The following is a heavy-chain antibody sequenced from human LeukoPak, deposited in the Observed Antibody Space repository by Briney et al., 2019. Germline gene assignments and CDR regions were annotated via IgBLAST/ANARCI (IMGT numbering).Heavy chain of an antibody. D-gene: IGHD1-26*01. CDR1: GGSISSYY. J-gene: IGHJ4*02. V-gene: IGHV4-59*01. CDR3: ARDKWEPYFDY. CDR2: VYYSGST. Sequence: KSSETLSLTCTVSGGSISSYYWSWIRQPPGKGLEWIGYVYYSGSTDYNPSLKSRITISVDMSKNQFSLKLSSVTAADTAVYYCARDKWEPYFDYWGQGILVTVSS.